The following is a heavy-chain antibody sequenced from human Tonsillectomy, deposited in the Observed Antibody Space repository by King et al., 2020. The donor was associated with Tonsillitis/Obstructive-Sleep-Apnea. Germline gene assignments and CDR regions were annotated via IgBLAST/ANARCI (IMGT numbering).Heavy chain of an antibody. V-gene: IGHV4-39*01. Sequence: QLQESGPGLVKPSETLSLTCTVSGVSISSRDYYWGWVRQSPGKGLEWIGSIYYSGTTYYNPYLESRVTMSVDTSKNPFSLRLTSVTAADTAVFYCVRQGGGARHNYYYYMDVWGKGTTVTVSS. CDR3: VRQGGGARHNYYYYMDV. CDR2: IYYSGTT. D-gene: IGHD6-6*01. CDR1: GVSISSRDYY. J-gene: IGHJ6*03.